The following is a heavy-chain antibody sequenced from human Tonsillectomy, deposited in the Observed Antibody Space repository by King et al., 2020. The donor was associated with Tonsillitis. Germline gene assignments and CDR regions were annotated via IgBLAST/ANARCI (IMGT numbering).Heavy chain of an antibody. CDR3: ASASSSSTTCYRPEYFQY. D-gene: IGHD1-14*01. CDR1: GGSISSDSYY. J-gene: IGHJ1*01. CDR2: IHYTGST. V-gene: IGHV4-31*03. Sequence: VQLQESGPGLVKPSQTLSLTCIVSGGSISSDSYYWSWIRQHPGKGLEWIGYIHYTGSTYYSPSLKSRMTISVDTSKSQFSLTLSSVTAADTAVYYCASASSSSTTCYRPEYFQYWVQRALVTVSP.